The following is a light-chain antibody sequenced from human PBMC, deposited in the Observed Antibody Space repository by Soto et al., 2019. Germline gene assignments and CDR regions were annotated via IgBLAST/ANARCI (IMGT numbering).Light chain of an antibody. V-gene: IGKV3-20*01. Sequence: EIVLTQSPGTLSLSPGERATLSCRASQSVSSSYLAWYQQKPGQAPRLLIYGASSRATGIPDRFSGSGSGTDFTFTISRLETEDFAVYYCQQYGSSRWTFGQGTKVEIK. J-gene: IGKJ1*01. CDR1: QSVSSSY. CDR2: GAS. CDR3: QQYGSSRWT.